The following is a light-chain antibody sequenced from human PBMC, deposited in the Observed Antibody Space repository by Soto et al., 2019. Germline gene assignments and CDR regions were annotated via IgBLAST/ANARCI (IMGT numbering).Light chain of an antibody. V-gene: IGKV1-39*01. CDR3: QQSYSTPIT. CDR1: QSISSY. J-gene: IGKJ5*01. CDR2: AAS. Sequence: IQLTQSPSSLSASMGDRVTITCRASQSISSYLNWYQQKPGKAPKLLIYAASSLQSGVPSRFSGSGSGTDFTLTISSLQPEDFATYYCQQSYSTPITFGQGRRLEI.